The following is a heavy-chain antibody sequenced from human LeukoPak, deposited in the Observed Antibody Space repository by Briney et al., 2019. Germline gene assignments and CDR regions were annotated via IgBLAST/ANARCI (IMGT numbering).Heavy chain of an antibody. J-gene: IGHJ4*02. V-gene: IGHV4-59*12. Sequence: SETLSLTCTVSGGSISSYYWSWIWQPPGKGLEWIGYIYYSGSTNYNPSLKSRVAISEDTSGKQFSLRLGSVTAADTAVYFCARVGSGLNLYYFDYWGQGILVTVSS. CDR1: GGSISSYY. CDR2: IYYSGST. CDR3: ARVGSGLNLYYFDY. D-gene: IGHD3-3*01.